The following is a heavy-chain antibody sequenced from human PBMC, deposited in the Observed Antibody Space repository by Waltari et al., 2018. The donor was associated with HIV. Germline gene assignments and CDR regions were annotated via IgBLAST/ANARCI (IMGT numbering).Heavy chain of an antibody. CDR3: ATSIVVVPAAPVGAFDI. J-gene: IGHJ3*02. Sequence: EVQLLESGGGLVQPGGSLRLSCAASGFTFSSYALSWVRQAPGQGLEWVSAISGSGGSTYYADSVKGRFTISRDNSKNTLYLQMNSLRAEDTAVYYCATSIVVVPAAPVGAFDIWGQGTMVTVSS. CDR2: ISGSGGST. CDR1: GFTFSSYA. V-gene: IGHV3-23*01. D-gene: IGHD2-2*01.